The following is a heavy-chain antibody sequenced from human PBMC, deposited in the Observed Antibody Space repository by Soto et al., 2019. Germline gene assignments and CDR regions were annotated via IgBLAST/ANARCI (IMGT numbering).Heavy chain of an antibody. CDR2: IYWDDDK. CDR3: AHKGYYILTGWGRSDAFDI. D-gene: IGHD3-9*01. J-gene: IGHJ3*02. CDR1: GFSLSTSGVG. Sequence: QITLKESGPTLVKPTQTLTLTCTFSGFSLSTSGVGVGWIRQPPGKALEWLALIYWDDDKRYSPSLKSRLTITKDTSKNQVVLTITDMDPVDTATYYCAHKGYYILTGWGRSDAFDIWGQGTMVTVSS. V-gene: IGHV2-5*02.